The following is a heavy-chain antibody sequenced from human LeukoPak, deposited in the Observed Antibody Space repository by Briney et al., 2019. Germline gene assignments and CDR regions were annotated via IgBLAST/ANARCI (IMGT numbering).Heavy chain of an antibody. J-gene: IGHJ4*02. CDR3: ASKYYSRSWHNPPWAFDY. CDR2: IYHSGST. Sequence: SQTLSLTCAVSGGSISSGGYSWSWIRQPPGKGLEWIGYIYHSGSTYYNPSLKSRVTISVDRSKNQFSLKLSSVTAADTAVYYCASKYYSRSWHNPPWAFDYWGQGTLVTVSS. D-gene: IGHD6-13*01. V-gene: IGHV4-30-2*01. CDR1: GGSISSGGYS.